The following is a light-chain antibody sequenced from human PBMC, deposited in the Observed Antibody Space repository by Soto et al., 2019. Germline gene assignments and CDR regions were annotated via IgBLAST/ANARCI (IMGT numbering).Light chain of an antibody. J-gene: IGKJ2*01. CDR1: QSVFYSSNNKNY. V-gene: IGKV4-1*01. CDR2: WAS. CDR3: QQYYSTPYT. Sequence: DIVMTQSPDSLAVSPGERATINCESSQSVFYSSNNKNYLAWYQQKPGQPPKLLIYWASTRDSGVPDRFSGSGSGTDFTLTSSSLQAEDVAVYYCQQYYSTPYTFGQGTKLEIK.